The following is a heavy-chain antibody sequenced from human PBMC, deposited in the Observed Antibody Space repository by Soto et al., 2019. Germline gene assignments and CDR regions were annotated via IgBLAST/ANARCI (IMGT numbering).Heavy chain of an antibody. CDR3: ARETVTTSCNVLDY. Sequence: QVQLVQSGAEVQKPGSSVNVSCKASGGTFSSYAISWVRQAPGQGLEWMGGIIPIFGTANYAQKFQGRVTITADESTSTAYMELSSLRSEDTAVYYWARETVTTSCNVLDYWGQGTLVTVSS. D-gene: IGHD4-17*01. J-gene: IGHJ4*02. V-gene: IGHV1-69*01. CDR1: GGTFSSYA. CDR2: IIPIFGTA.